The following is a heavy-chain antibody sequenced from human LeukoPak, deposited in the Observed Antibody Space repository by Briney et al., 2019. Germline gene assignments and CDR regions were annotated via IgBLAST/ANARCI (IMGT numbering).Heavy chain of an antibody. CDR3: ARIRDGYNDAYDI. CDR2: INPGGGNT. D-gene: IGHD5-24*01. V-gene: IGHV1-46*01. J-gene: IGHJ3*02. CDR1: GYTFTNYY. Sequence: ASVKVSCKASGYTFTNYYIHCVRQAPGQGLEWMGVINPGGGNTNYAQNFQGRVTMTRDTSASTVYMELSSLRAEDTAIYYCARIRDGYNDAYDIWGQGTVVTVPS.